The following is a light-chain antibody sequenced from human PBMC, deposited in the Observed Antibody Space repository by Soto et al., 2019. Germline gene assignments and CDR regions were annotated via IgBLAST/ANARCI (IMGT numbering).Light chain of an antibody. Sequence: ETVMTQSPTTLSVSPGERVTLTCRASHSVGSNLAWYQQKPGQGPRLLINGASTRATGIPVRFSGSGSGTEFSLTISSLQSEDFAVYYCQHYHNWPFTFGPGTKVDIK. CDR2: GAS. CDR1: HSVGSN. J-gene: IGKJ3*01. V-gene: IGKV3-15*01. CDR3: QHYHNWPFT.